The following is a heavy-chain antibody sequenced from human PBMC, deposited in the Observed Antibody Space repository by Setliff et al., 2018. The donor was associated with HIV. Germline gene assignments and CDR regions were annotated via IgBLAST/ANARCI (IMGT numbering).Heavy chain of an antibody. J-gene: IGHJ4*02. D-gene: IGHD6-19*01. CDR1: GFTFSAFA. CDR3: ARYPRSGWYLGFFDY. V-gene: IGHV3-23*01. Sequence: QAGGSLRLSCVASGFTFSAFAMTWVRKAPGTGQEWIATISGGGVSKYYADSAKGRFIISRDNFKDKLYLQTDSLRAEDTAVYYCARYPRSGWYLGFFDYWGQGTLVTVSS. CDR2: ISGGGVSK.